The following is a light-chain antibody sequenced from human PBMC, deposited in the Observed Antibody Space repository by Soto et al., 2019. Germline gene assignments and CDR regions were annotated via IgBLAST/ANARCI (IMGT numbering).Light chain of an antibody. CDR3: SSYTSSRTHLV. CDR1: SADIGGYDY. Sequence: QSALTQPASVSGSPGQSITISCTGTSADIGGYDYVSWYEHHPGKAPKLMIYDVSNRPSGVSNGFSGSKSGNTASLTISGLQAEDEADYYCSSYTSSRTHLVFGGGTKLTVL. J-gene: IGLJ2*01. CDR2: DVS. V-gene: IGLV2-14*03.